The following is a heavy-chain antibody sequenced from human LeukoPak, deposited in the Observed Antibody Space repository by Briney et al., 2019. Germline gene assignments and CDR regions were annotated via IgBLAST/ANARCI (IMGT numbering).Heavy chain of an antibody. CDR2: IKEDGSQE. CDR3: AGDRGYLQFDY. J-gene: IGHJ4*02. D-gene: IGHD3-10*01. CDR1: GFTFSSYA. Sequence: GGSLRLSCEASGFTFSSYAMSWVRQAPGKGLEWLANIKEDGSQEYYGDSVKGRFTISRDNAENSLYLQLNSLRAEDTAMYYCAGDRGYLQFDYWGQGTLVTVSS. V-gene: IGHV3-7*03.